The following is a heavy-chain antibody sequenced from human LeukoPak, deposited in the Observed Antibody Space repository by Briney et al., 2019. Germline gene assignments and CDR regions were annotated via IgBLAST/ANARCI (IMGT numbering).Heavy chain of an antibody. CDR2: IIPIFGTA. V-gene: IGHV1-69*13. CDR3: AIVMTTVTTYLDY. D-gene: IGHD4-17*01. CDR1: GGTFSSYA. Sequence: SVTVSCTASGGTFSSYAISWVRQAPGQGLEWMGGIIPIFGTANYAQKFQGRVTITADESTSTAYMELSSLRSEDTAVYYCAIVMTTVTTYLDYWGQGTLVTVSS. J-gene: IGHJ4*02.